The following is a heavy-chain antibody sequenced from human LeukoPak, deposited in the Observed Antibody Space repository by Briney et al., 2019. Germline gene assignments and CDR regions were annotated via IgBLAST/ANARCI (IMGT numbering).Heavy chain of an antibody. CDR3: ARLPELVWFGDYDY. CDR1: GFTFSSYS. Sequence: PGGSLRLSCAASGFTFSSYSMNWVRQAPGKGLEWVSSISSSSSYIYYADSVKGRFTISRDNAKNSLYLQMSSLRAEDTAVYYCARLPELVWFGDYDYWGQGTLVTVSS. V-gene: IGHV3-21*01. D-gene: IGHD3-10*01. CDR2: ISSSSSYI. J-gene: IGHJ4*02.